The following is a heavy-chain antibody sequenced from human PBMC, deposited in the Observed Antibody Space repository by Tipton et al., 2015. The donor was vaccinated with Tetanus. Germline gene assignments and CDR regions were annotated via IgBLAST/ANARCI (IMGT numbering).Heavy chain of an antibody. J-gene: IGHJ4*02. CDR3: ARDLVPDY. Sequence: TLSLTCTVSGGSIGFYYWNWIRQPPGKGLEWIGFIYYSGRTSYNPSLKSRVRISLDTSKNKLSLRLNSVTAADTAVYYCARDLVPDYRGQGILVPVSS. D-gene: IGHD2-8*02. V-gene: IGHV4-59*01. CDR2: IYYSGRT. CDR1: GGSIGFYY.